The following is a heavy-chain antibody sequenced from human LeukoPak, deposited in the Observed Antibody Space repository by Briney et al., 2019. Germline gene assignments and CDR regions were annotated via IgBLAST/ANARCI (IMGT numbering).Heavy chain of an antibody. CDR2: IKQDGSEK. J-gene: IGHJ5*02. Sequence: GGSLRLSCAASGFTFSTYWMTWVRQAPGKGLEWVASIKQDGSEKYYVDSVKGRLTISRDNAKNSLYLQMNTLRAEDTAVYYCARWVRGFIMGFDPWGQGTLVTVSS. D-gene: IGHD3-10*01. CDR3: ARWVRGFIMGFDP. CDR1: GFTFSTYW. V-gene: IGHV3-7*01.